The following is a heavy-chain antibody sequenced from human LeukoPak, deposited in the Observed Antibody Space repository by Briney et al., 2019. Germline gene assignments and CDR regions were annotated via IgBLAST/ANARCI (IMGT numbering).Heavy chain of an antibody. CDR3: ARDRVSTNDY. J-gene: IGHJ4*02. CDR1: GYTFSDYY. CDR2: INPGRGDT. V-gene: IGHV1-2*02. Sequence: ASVKVSCKASGYTFSDYYIHWVRQAPGQGLEWMGWINPGRGDTKYAQKFQGRVTVTRDTSINTVYMELISLISDDTAVYYCARDRVSTNDYWGQGTLVTVSS.